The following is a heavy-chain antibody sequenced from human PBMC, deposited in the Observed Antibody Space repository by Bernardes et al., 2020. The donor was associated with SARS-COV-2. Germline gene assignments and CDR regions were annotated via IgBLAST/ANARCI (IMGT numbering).Heavy chain of an antibody. V-gene: IGHV3-9*01. CDR1: GFTFGHFT. J-gene: IGHJ4*02. CDR2: ITWNSGNL. Sequence: GGSLRLSCAASGFTFGHFTMHWVRQAPGKGLGWVAGITWNSGNLAYAGSVKGRFTVSRDNAKDSLYLQMNSLSPEDTALYYCAKAGRYFDSVISYWGQGTLVTVSS. D-gene: IGHD3-10*01. CDR3: AKAGRYFDSVISY.